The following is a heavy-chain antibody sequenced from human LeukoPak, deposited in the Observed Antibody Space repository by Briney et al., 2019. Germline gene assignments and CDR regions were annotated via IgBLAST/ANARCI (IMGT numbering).Heavy chain of an antibody. Sequence: GGSLRLSCAASGFTFSRYAITWVRQAPGKWLDWVSSIYSDRSTYYADSVKGRFTISRDNSKNTVHLQMNSLRAEDTAVYYCAKDQFGGYGSIDYWGQGTLVTVSS. J-gene: IGHJ4*02. CDR1: GFTFSRYA. CDR3: AKDQFGGYGSIDY. V-gene: IGHV3-23*05. CDR2: IYSDRST. D-gene: IGHD5-12*01.